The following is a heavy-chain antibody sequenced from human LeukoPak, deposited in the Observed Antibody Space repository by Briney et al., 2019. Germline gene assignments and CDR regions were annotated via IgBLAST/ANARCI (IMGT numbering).Heavy chain of an antibody. CDR2: ISYDGNNK. V-gene: IGHV3-30-3*01. CDR1: GFTFSSSA. D-gene: IGHD6-13*01. J-gene: IGHJ6*02. CDR3: ARASRTAAGRGGYYYYYGMDV. Sequence: PGRSLRPSCAASGFTFSSSAMHWVRQAPGKGLEWVAVISYDGNNKYYADSVKGRFTISRDNSENTLYLQMNGLRAEDTAVYYCARASRTAAGRGGYYYYYGMDVWGQGTTVTVSS.